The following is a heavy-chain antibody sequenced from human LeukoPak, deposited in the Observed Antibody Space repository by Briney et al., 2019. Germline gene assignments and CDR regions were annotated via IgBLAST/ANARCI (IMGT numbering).Heavy chain of an antibody. CDR3: ARDSNDYVWGSYRQEGYYYYYMDV. D-gene: IGHD3-16*02. V-gene: IGHV1-69*13. J-gene: IGHJ6*03. CDR2: IIPIFGTA. CDR1: GGTFSSYA. Sequence: SVKVSCKASGGTFSSYAISWVRQAPGQGLEWMGGIIPIFGTANYAQKFQGRVTITADESTSTAYMELSSLRSEDTAVYYCARDSNDYVWGSYRQEGYYYYYMDVWGKGTTVTISS.